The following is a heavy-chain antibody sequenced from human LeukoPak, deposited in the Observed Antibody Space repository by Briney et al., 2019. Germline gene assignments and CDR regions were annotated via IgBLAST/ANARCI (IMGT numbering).Heavy chain of an antibody. CDR2: ISGRGGNE. CDR1: GFTFSACA. Sequence: PGGSLRLSCAASGFTFSACAMSWVRQAPGKGLEWVSGISGRGGNEYYADSVKGRLTISRDNSKSTLYLQMNSLRDEDTALYYCVKDEYSSAIFYFDSWGQGTPVTVSS. D-gene: IGHD5-18*01. CDR3: VKDEYSSAIFYFDS. V-gene: IGHV3-23*01. J-gene: IGHJ4*02.